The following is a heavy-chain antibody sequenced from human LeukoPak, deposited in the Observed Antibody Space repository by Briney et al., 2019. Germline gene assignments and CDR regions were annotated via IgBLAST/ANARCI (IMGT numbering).Heavy chain of an antibody. D-gene: IGHD2-15*01. J-gene: IGHJ4*02. V-gene: IGHV4-39*01. CDR1: GGSISSTTYY. CDR3: ARHEVGFCHGGSCPYYFDY. CDR2: IYFDGRT. Sequence: PSETLSLTCNVSGGSISSTTYYWGWIRQPPGKGLEWIGSIYFDGRTYYNPSLQSRLTISVDTSKNQFSLRLSSVTAADTAVYYCARHEVGFCHGGSCPYYFDYWGQGTLVTVS.